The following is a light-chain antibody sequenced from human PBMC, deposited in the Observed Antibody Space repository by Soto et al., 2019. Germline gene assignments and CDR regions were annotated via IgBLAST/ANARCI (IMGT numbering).Light chain of an antibody. CDR2: GAS. CDR3: QQYNNWPFT. Sequence: EIVMTQSPATLSVSPGERATLSCRASPSIASNLAWFQQKPGQAPRLLIYGASTRAAGIPGRFGGSGSGTEFTLTISSLQSEDFVVYYCQQYNNWPFTFGQGTKLEIK. CDR1: PSIASN. J-gene: IGKJ2*01. V-gene: IGKV3D-15*01.